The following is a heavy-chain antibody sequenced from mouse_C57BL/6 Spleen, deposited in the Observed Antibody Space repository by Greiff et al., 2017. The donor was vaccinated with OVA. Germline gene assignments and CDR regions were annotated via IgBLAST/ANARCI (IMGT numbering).Heavy chain of an antibody. D-gene: IGHD1-1*01. J-gene: IGHJ3*01. Sequence: EVQLVESGGGLVQPGGSLKLSCAASGIDFSRYWMSWVRRAPGKGLEWIGEINPDSSTINYAPSLKDKFIISRDNAKNTLYLQMSKVRSEDTALYYCASYYYGSSPPWFAYWGQGTLVTVSA. CDR1: GIDFSRYW. CDR3: ASYYYGSSPPWFAY. V-gene: IGHV4-1*01. CDR2: INPDSSTI.